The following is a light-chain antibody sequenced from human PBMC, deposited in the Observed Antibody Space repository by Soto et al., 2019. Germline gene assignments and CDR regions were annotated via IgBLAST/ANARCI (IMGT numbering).Light chain of an antibody. CDR2: DVN. V-gene: IGLV2-8*01. J-gene: IGLJ2*01. Sequence: QSALTQPPSASGSPGQSVTISCTGTGSDVGGYNYVSWYQQHPGKAPKLMIYDVNKRPSGVPDRFSGSKSGNTASLTVSGLQAEDEADDYCGSFAASNNLVFGGGTKLTVL. CDR3: GSFAASNNLV. CDR1: GSDVGGYNY.